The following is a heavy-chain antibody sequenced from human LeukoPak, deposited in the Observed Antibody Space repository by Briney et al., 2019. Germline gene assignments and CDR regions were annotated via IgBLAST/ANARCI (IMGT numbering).Heavy chain of an antibody. Sequence: GGSLRLSCAASGFSFSTNPMSWVRQAPGKGLEWVSAISPDKTYYADSVKGRLTISRDNYKNTVDLQFNSPRAEDTDKYYCVKEHVDRAFTRSFEIWGQGTVVTVSS. D-gene: IGHD3-10*01. CDR1: GFSFSTNP. V-gene: IGHV3-23*01. CDR2: ISPDKT. CDR3: VKEHVDRAFTRSFEI. J-gene: IGHJ3*02.